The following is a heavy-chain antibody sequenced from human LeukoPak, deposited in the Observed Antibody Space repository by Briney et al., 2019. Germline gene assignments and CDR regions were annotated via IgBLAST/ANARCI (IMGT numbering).Heavy chain of an antibody. CDR2: INPNSGGT. CDR1: GYTFSYYY. D-gene: IGHD5-12*01. CDR3: ARGGGSGYDYDY. J-gene: IGHJ4*02. V-gene: IGHV1-2*02. Sequence: ASVKVSCKASGYTFSYYYMHWVRQAPGQGPEWMGWINPNSGGTNYAQKFQGRVTMTRDTSISTAYMELSGLRSDDTAVYYCARGGGSGYDYDYWGQGTLVTVSS.